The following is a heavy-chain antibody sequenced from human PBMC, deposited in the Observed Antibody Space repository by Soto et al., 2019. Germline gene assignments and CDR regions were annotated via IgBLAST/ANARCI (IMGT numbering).Heavy chain of an antibody. V-gene: IGHV1-18*04. J-gene: IGHJ6*02. D-gene: IGHD2-15*01. CDR2: ISAYNGNT. Sequence: GASVKVSCKASGYTFTSYGISWVRQAPGQGLEWMGWISAYNGNTNYAQKPQGRVTMTTDTSTSTAYMELRSLRSDDTAVYYCARDRGGGSSTRAWYYGMDVWGQGTTVTVSS. CDR3: ARDRGGGSSTRAWYYGMDV. CDR1: GYTFTSYG.